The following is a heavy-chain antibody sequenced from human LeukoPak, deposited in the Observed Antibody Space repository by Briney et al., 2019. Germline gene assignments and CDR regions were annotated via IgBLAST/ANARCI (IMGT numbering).Heavy chain of an antibody. V-gene: IGHV3-30-3*01. CDR1: GFTFSSYA. CDR3: ARAWGGYYYDSSGYYDY. Sequence: GSLRLSCAASGFTFSSYAMHWVRQAPGKGLEWVAVISYDGSNKYYADSVKGRFTISRDNSKNTLYLQMNSLRAEDTAVYYCARAWGGYYYDSSGYYDYWGQGTLVTVSS. CDR2: ISYDGSNK. D-gene: IGHD3-22*01. J-gene: IGHJ4*02.